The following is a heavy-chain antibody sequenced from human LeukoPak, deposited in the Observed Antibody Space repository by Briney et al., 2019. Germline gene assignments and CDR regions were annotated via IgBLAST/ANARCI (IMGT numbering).Heavy chain of an antibody. CDR1: GGSISSYY. CDR3: ARMYTSSSYFDS. Sequence: SETLSLTCTVSGGSISSYYWSWIRQPPGKGLEWIGYIYHSGSANYNPSLKSRVTISVDTSKNHSSLKLTSVTAADTAVYYCARMYTSSSYFDSWGQGTLVTVSS. CDR2: IYHSGSA. V-gene: IGHV4-59*08. J-gene: IGHJ4*02. D-gene: IGHD6-6*01.